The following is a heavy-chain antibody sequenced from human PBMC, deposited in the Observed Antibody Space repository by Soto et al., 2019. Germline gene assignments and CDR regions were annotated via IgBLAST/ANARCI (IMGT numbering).Heavy chain of an antibody. J-gene: IGHJ4*02. D-gene: IGHD2-15*01. CDR1: GHTFTSYC. CDR3: ARSVSGGHFDF. Sequence: ASVKVSCKASGHTFTSYCMHWVRQAPGEGLEWMGIINPSDTLTTYAQKFQGRVTMTRDTSTSSDYMELSGLRSDDTAVYYCARSVSGGHFDFWGKGTPVTVPS. CDR2: INPSDTLT. V-gene: IGHV1-46*01.